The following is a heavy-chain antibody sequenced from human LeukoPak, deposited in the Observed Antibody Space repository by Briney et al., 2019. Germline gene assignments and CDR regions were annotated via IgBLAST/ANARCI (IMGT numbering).Heavy chain of an antibody. V-gene: IGHV4-61*02. J-gene: IGHJ4*02. Sequence: SETLSLTCTVSGGSISSAGYCWSWIRQPAGKGVEWIGRIYASGSTNYNPSLRGRVTISVDASKNQISLKLTSVTATDTALYYCARERDYGGTFDYWGQGTLVTVSS. D-gene: IGHD4-23*01. CDR3: ARERDYGGTFDY. CDR2: IYASGST. CDR1: GGSISSAGYC.